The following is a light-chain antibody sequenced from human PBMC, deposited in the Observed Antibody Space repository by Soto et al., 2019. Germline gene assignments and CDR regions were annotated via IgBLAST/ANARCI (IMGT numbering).Light chain of an antibody. Sequence: QSVLTQPPSVSGAPGQRVTFSCAGTSSNIGTGYDVHWYQHRPGTAPKLLIYGNTNRPSGVPDRFSGSKSGTSASLAITGLQAEDEAVYYCQSYDVRLSVIFGGGTKLTV. CDR2: GNT. CDR3: QSYDVRLSVI. V-gene: IGLV1-40*01. J-gene: IGLJ2*01. CDR1: SSNIGTGYD.